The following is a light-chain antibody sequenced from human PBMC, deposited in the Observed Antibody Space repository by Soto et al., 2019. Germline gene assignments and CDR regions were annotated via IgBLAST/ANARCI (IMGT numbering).Light chain of an antibody. CDR3: QQYYSTPLT. J-gene: IGKJ4*01. CDR1: QSVLYSSNNKNY. V-gene: IGKV4-1*01. CDR2: GAS. Sequence: IVMTQSPDSLAVSLGEGATINCKSSQSVLYSSNNKNYLAWYQQKPGQPPKLLIYGASTRESGVPDRFSGSGSGTDFTLTISSLQDEDVAVYYCQQYYSTPLTFGGGTNLDIK.